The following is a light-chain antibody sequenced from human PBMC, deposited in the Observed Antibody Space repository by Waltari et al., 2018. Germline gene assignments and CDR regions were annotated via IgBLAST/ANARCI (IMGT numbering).Light chain of an antibody. Sequence: QSVLTQPPSVSGTPGQRVTISCSGSSSNIGSNYVHWYQHLPGTAPKLLIYRNNQRPSGGPDRFSGSKSGTSASLAISGLRSEDEADYYCAAWDDSLSGWVFGGGPKLTVL. J-gene: IGLJ3*02. V-gene: IGLV1-47*01. CDR2: RNN. CDR1: SSNIGSNY. CDR3: AAWDDSLSGWV.